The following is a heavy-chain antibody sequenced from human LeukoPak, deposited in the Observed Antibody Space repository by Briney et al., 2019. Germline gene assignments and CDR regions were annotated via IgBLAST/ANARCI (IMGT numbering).Heavy chain of an antibody. CDR3: ARGGWGSFDY. D-gene: IGHD1-26*01. Sequence: SSETLSLTCTVSGGSISSSSYYWGWIRQPPGKGLEWIGNIYYSGSTYYNPSLKSRVTISLDTSKNQFSLKLISVTAADTAVYYCARGGWGSFDYWGQGTLVTVSS. J-gene: IGHJ4*02. CDR2: IYYSGST. CDR1: GGSISSSSYY. V-gene: IGHV4-39*07.